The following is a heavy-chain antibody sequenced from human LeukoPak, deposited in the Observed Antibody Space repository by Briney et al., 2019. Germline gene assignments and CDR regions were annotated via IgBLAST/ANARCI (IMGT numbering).Heavy chain of an antibody. CDR3: ARDGWGITGTMI. CDR2: ISSSSSYI. Sequence: GGSLRLSCAASGFTFSSYAMSWVRQAPGKGLEWVSSISSSSSYIYYADSVKGRFTISRDNAKNSLYLQMNSLRAEDTAVYYCARDGWGITGTMIWGQGTLVTVFS. D-gene: IGHD1-7*01. V-gene: IGHV3-21*01. CDR1: GFTFSSYA. J-gene: IGHJ4*02.